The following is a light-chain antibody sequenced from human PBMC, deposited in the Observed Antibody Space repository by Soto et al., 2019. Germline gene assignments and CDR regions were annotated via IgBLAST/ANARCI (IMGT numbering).Light chain of an antibody. J-gene: IGLJ1*01. V-gene: IGLV2-14*01. Sequence: QSALTQPASVSGSPGQSITISCTGTSSDVGGYNYVSWYQQHPGKAPKLMIYDVSNRPSGVSNRFSGSKSGNTASLTISGLGAEDEADYYCSSYTSSSTLVVFGTGTKVTVL. CDR1: SSDVGGYNY. CDR2: DVS. CDR3: SSYTSSSTLVV.